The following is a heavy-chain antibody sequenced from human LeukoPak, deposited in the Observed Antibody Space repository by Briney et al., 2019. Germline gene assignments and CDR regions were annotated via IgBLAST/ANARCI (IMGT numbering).Heavy chain of an antibody. CDR3: ARGAPPDS. CDR1: GASFNTGDYY. V-gene: IGHV4-31*03. Sequence: NPSQTLSLTCIVSGASFNTGDYYWHWIRQHPGKGLEWIGYIYNSGSTYYNPPLKSRVPISVDTSKNHFSLRLTSVTAADSAVYYCARGAPPDSWGQGTLVTVSS. CDR2: IYNSGST. J-gene: IGHJ4*02.